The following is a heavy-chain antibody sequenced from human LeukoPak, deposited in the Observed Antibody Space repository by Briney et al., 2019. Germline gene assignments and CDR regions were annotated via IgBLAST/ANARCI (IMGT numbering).Heavy chain of an antibody. CDR2: ISYDGSNK. D-gene: IGHD2-2*01. CDR3: ARDSPLPPYCSSTSCYAWYFDY. J-gene: IGHJ4*02. V-gene: IGHV3-30*04. Sequence: PGGSLRLSCAASGFTFSSYAMHWVRQAPGKGLEWVAVISYDGSNKYYADSVKGRFTISRDNSKNTLYLQMNSLRAEDTAVYYCARDSPLPPYCSSTSCYAWYFDYWGQGTLVTVSS. CDR1: GFTFSSYA.